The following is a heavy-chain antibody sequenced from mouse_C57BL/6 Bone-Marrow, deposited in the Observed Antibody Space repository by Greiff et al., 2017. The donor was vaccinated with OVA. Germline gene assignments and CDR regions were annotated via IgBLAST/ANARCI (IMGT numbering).Heavy chain of an antibody. V-gene: IGHV1-19*01. CDR3: AREYYGSRFFDY. D-gene: IGHD1-1*01. J-gene: IGHJ2*01. CDR2: INPYNGGT. CDR1: GYTFTDYY. Sequence: EVQLQQSGPVLVKPGASVKMSCKASGYTFTDYYMNWVKQSHGKSLEWIGVINPYNGGTSYNQKFKGKATLTVDKSSSTAYMELNSLTSEDSAVYYCAREYYGSRFFDYWGQGTTRTVSS.